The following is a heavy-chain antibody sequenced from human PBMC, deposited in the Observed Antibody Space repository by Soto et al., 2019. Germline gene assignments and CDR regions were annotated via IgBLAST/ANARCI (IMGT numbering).Heavy chain of an antibody. Sequence: QVQLVESGGGVVQPGTSLRLSCVASGFTFNKFAMHWIRQTPDKRLQWVAFIAYDGINKYYTGSVKGRFTVSRDNSKSTVSLQMNNLGLEDTATYFCARGDQYDILLRYYAMDVWGLGTTVSISS. V-gene: IGHV3-30-3*01. CDR3: ARGDQYDILLRYYAMDV. CDR1: GFTFNKFA. J-gene: IGHJ6*02. CDR2: IAYDGINK. D-gene: IGHD1-26*01.